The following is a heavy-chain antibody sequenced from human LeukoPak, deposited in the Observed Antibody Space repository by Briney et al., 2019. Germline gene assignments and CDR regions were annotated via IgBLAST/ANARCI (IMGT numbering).Heavy chain of an antibody. D-gene: IGHD3-22*01. CDR3: ARGSPYYYHSSGYLNY. CDR1: GYTFTGYY. CDR2: INPNSGGT. V-gene: IGHV1-2*02. J-gene: IGHJ4*02. Sequence: VASVKVSCKASGYTFTGYYMHWVRQAPGQGLEWMGWINPNSGGTNYAQKFQGRVTMTRDTSISTAYMELSRLRSDDTAVYYCARGSPYYYHSSGYLNYWGQGTLVTVSS.